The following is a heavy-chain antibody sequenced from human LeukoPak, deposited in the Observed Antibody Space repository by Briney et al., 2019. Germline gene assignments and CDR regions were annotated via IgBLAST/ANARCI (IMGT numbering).Heavy chain of an antibody. D-gene: IGHD3-10*01. CDR1: GGSFSGYY. CDR2: INHSGST. Sequence: SETLSLTCAVYGGSFSGYYWSWIRQPPGKGLEWSGEINHSGSTNYNPSLKSRVTISVDTSKNQFSLKLSSVTAADTAVYYCARGSGSRGLRFARWGQGTLVTVSS. J-gene: IGHJ4*02. V-gene: IGHV4-34*01. CDR3: ARGSGSRGLRFAR.